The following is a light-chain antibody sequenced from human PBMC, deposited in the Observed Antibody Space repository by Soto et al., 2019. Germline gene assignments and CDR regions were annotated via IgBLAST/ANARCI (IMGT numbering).Light chain of an antibody. V-gene: IGLV2-14*01. Sequence: QSALTQPASVSGSPGQSITISCTGTNIDIGGYDYVSWYQHHPGKAPKLLIYGVTNRPSGVSDRFSGSKSGNTASLTISGLQAEDEADYYCTSYTSITIVVFGGGTKLTVL. CDR1: NIDIGGYDY. CDR3: TSYTSITIVV. J-gene: IGLJ2*01. CDR2: GVT.